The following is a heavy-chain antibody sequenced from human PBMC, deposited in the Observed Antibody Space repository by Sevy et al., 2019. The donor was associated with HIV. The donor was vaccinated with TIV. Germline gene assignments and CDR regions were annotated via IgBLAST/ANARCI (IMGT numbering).Heavy chain of an antibody. CDR3: AKHAGTYYLTYYFDS. CDR1: GFTFNNYG. V-gene: IGHV3-33*06. D-gene: IGHD1-26*01. CDR2: IWYDGSNK. Sequence: GGSLRLSCAVSGFTFNNYGMHWVRQAPGEGLEWVALIWYDGSNKYYADSVKGRFTISRDNVKNTLFLDMNSLRAEDTAIYYCAKHAGTYYLTYYFDSWGQGTLVTVSS. J-gene: IGHJ4*02.